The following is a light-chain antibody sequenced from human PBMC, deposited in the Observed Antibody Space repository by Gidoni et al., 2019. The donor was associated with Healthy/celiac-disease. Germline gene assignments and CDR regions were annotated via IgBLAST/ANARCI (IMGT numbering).Light chain of an antibody. V-gene: IGKV1-NL1*01. CDR2: AAS. Sequence: IQLTQSPSSLSASVGDRVTITCRASQGISNSLDWYQQKPGKAPKLLLYAASTWESGVPSRFSGSGSGTDYTLTISSLQPEDFAAYYCQQYYSTPWTFGQGTKVEIK. CDR1: QGISNS. CDR3: QQYYSTPWT. J-gene: IGKJ1*01.